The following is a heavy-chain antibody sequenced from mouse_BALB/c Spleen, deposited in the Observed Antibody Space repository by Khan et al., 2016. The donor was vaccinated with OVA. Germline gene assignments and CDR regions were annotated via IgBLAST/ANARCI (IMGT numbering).Heavy chain of an antibody. CDR1: GYTFTDYN. CDR3: AGGGYGGFAY. V-gene: IGHV1-18*01. D-gene: IGHD2-2*01. J-gene: IGHJ3*01. CDR2: INTNNGGP. Sequence: VRLQQSGPELVKPGASVKIPCKASGYTFTDYNMDWVKQSHGKSIEWIGDINTNNGGPIYNQRFKGKASLTVDKSSSTDYMELRSLTSEDTAFSYCAGGGYGGFAYWGQGTLVTVSS.